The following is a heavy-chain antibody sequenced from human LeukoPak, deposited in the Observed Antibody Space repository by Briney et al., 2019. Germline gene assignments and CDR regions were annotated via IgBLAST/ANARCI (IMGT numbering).Heavy chain of an antibody. Sequence: GGSLRLSCAASGFTFSNAWMSWVRQAPGKGLEWVGFIRSKAYGGTTEYAASVKGRFTISRDDSKSIAYLQMNSLKTEDTAVYYCTRDLVRIVVVPAADTRIAAAGTGFDYWGQGTLVTVSS. CDR1: GFTFSNAW. V-gene: IGHV3-49*04. D-gene: IGHD2-2*01. CDR2: IRSKAYGGTT. CDR3: TRDLVRIVVVPAADTRIAAAGTGFDY. J-gene: IGHJ4*02.